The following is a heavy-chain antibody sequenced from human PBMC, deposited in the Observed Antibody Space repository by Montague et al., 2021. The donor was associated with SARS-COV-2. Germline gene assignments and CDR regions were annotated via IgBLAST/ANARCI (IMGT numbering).Heavy chain of an antibody. CDR2: IYHSGST. CDR1: GGSISSSSYY. V-gene: IGHV4-39*01. Sequence: SETLSLTCTVSGGSISSSSYYWAWIRQPPGKGLEWIGSIYHSGSTFYNPFLKSRVSMSVDTSKNQFSLRLSSVTAADTALYHCARHVIPRSRSGLGWFDPWGQGTLVTVSS. D-gene: IGHD3-3*01. J-gene: IGHJ5*02. CDR3: ARHVIPRSRSGLGWFDP.